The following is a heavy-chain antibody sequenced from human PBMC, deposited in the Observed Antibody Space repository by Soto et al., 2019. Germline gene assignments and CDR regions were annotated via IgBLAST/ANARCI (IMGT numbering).Heavy chain of an antibody. V-gene: IGHV3-7*05. CDR3: ARAGSENDS. J-gene: IGHJ4*02. D-gene: IGHD3-10*01. CDR2: IKQDGSER. CDR1: GFTFSNYW. Sequence: EVQLVESGGGLVQPGGSLRLSCAASGFTFSNYWMSWVRQAPGKGLAWVANIKQDGSERNYVDSVKGRFTISRDNAKNSLYLQLNSLRAEDTAVYYCARAGSENDSWGQGTLVTVSS.